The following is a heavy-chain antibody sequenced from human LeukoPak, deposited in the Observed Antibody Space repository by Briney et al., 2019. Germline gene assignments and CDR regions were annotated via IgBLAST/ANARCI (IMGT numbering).Heavy chain of an antibody. CDR3: AKGGSYYELDY. D-gene: IGHD1-26*01. CDR2: ISWNSGSI. V-gene: IGHV3-9*03. J-gene: IGHJ4*02. CDR1: GFTFEDYA. Sequence: GGSLRLSCVASGFTFEDYAMHWVRQAPGKGLEWVSGISWNSGSIGYADSVKGRFTISRDNAKNSLYVQMNSLRAEDMALYYCAKGGSYYELDYWGRGTLVTVSS.